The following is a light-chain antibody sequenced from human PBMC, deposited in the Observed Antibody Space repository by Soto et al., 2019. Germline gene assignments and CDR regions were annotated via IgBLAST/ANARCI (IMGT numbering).Light chain of an antibody. CDR2: DVN. V-gene: IGLV2-14*03. J-gene: IGLJ1*01. CDR3: SSYTSSATYL. CDR1: SSDVGGYNY. Sequence: QSLLTQPASVSGSPGQSITLSCPGTSSDVGGYNYVNWYQQDPGKAPKLLIFDVNNRPSGVSNRFSGSKSGNTASLTISGLQPEDEADYFCSSYTSSATYLFGTGTKVTVL.